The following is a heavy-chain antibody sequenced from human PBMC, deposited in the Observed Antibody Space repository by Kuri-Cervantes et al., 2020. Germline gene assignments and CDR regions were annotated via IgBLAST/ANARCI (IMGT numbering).Heavy chain of an antibody. Sequence: GESLKISCAASGFTVSSNYMSWVRQAPGKGLEWVSVIYSGGSTYYADSVKGRFTISRDNSKNTLYLQMNSLRAEDTAVYYCAKDRGSGWYDFDYWGQGTLVTVSS. J-gene: IGHJ4*02. CDR2: IYSGGST. CDR1: GFTVSSNY. D-gene: IGHD6-19*01. V-gene: IGHV3-53*01. CDR3: AKDRGSGWYDFDY.